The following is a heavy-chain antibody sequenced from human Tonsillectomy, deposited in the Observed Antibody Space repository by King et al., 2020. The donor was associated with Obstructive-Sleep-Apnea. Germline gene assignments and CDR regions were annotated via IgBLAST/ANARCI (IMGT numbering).Heavy chain of an antibody. D-gene: IGHD2-15*01. CDR3: ARVSYGVDPTPFDY. CDR1: GFTLSSHT. J-gene: IGHJ4*02. V-gene: IGHV3-21*01. Sequence: DVQLVESGGGLVKPGGSLRLSCATSGFTLSSHTMSWGRQAPGGGLEWVSSIRSSSSDIHYGDSVRGRFTNSRDNAKNSLFLQMNRRRAEETAVYYCARVSYGVDPTPFDYWGQGILVIVSS. CDR2: IRSSSSDI.